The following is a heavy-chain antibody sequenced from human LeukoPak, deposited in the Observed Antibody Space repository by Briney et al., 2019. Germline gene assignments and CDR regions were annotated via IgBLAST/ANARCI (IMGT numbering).Heavy chain of an antibody. D-gene: IGHD6-19*01. Sequence: PGGSLRLSWAASGFSIDDHGMSWVRLVAGKGLEWVAGINWNGGSTGYADSVKGRFTISRDNAKNSLYLQMNSLRAEDTALYYCASGDSSGWNFDTWGQGTLVSVSS. J-gene: IGHJ4*02. CDR1: GFSIDDHG. V-gene: IGHV3-20*04. CDR3: ASGDSSGWNFDT. CDR2: INWNGGST.